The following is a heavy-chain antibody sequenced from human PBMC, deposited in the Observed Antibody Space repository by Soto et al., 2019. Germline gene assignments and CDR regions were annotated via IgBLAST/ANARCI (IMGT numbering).Heavy chain of an antibody. CDR1: GYSISSSNW. J-gene: IGHJ4*02. D-gene: IGHD1-26*01. CDR2: IYYSGTT. CDR3: ERREIQGPIDY. Sequence: SETLSLTCAVSGYSISSSNWWGWIRQPPGKGLEWIGYIYYSGTTYYNPSLKSRVTMSVDTSKNQFSLKLTSVTAVDTAVYYCERREIQGPIDYWGQGTLVTVS. V-gene: IGHV4-28*01.